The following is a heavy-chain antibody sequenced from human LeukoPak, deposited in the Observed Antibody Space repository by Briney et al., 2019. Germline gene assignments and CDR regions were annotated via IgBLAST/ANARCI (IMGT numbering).Heavy chain of an antibody. Sequence: GESLKISCKASGYTFTTYWIAWVRQMPGKGLEWMGIIYPGDSDTRYSPSFQGQVTISADKSISTAYLQWSSLKASDTAMYYCARIHCSGGSCPNYRFDPWGQGTLVTVSS. J-gene: IGHJ5*02. CDR1: GYTFTTYW. CDR2: IYPGDSDT. D-gene: IGHD2-15*01. V-gene: IGHV5-51*01. CDR3: ARIHCSGGSCPNYRFDP.